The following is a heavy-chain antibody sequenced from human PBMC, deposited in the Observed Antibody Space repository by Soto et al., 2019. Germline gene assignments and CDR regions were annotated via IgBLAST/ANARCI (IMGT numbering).Heavy chain of an antibody. D-gene: IGHD5-12*01. J-gene: IGHJ4*02. V-gene: IGHV1-69*12. CDR2: IIPIFGTA. CDR1: GGTFSSYA. Sequence: QVQLVQSGAEVKKPGSSVKVSCKASGGTFSSYAISWVRQAPGQGLEWMGGIIPIFGTANYAQKFQGRVTITADXXTXTXSMELSRLRSEDTAVYYCARGRGMATGEEPPYYFDYWGPGTLVTVSS. CDR3: ARGRGMATGEEPPYYFDY.